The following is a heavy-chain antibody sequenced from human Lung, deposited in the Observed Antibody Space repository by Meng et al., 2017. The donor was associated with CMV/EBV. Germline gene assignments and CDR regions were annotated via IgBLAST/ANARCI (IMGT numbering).Heavy chain of an antibody. CDR1: GYTFTGYY. J-gene: IGHJ5*02. V-gene: IGHV1-2*02. CDR2: INPNSGGT. CDR3: ARGVGYCSSTSCQVWFQP. Sequence: ASVKVSCKASGYTFTGYYMHWVRQAPGQGLEGMGWINPNSGGTNYAQKFQGRVSMTRDTYISTAYMELSRLRSDDTAVYYCARGVGYCSSTSCQVWFQPWXQGNXVTVDS. D-gene: IGHD2-2*01.